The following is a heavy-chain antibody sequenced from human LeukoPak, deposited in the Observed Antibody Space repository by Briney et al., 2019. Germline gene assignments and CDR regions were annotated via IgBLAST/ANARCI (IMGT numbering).Heavy chain of an antibody. D-gene: IGHD2-2*01. J-gene: IGHJ3*02. CDR2: ISAYNGNT. V-gene: IGHV1-18*01. CDR3: ATRWYQLHGDAFDI. Sequence: ASVKVSCKASGGTFSSYAISWVRQAPGQGLEWMGWISAYNGNTNYAQKLQGRVTMTTDTSTSTAYMELRSLRSDDTAVYYCATRWYQLHGDAFDIWGQGTMVTVSS. CDR1: GGTFSSYA.